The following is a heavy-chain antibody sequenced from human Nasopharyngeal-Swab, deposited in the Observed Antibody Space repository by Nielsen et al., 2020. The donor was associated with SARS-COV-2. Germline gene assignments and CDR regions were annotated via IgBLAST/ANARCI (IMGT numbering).Heavy chain of an antibody. D-gene: IGHD3-16*02. CDR3: ARAFMITFGGVIVTPPDY. V-gene: IGHV3-30*04. CDR2: ISYDGSNK. J-gene: IGHJ4*02. Sequence: GGSLRLSCAASGFTFSSYAMHWVRQAPGKGLEWVAVISYDGSNKYYADSVKGRFTISRDNSKNTLYLQMNSLRAEDTAVYYCARAFMITFGGVIVTPPDYWGQGTLVTVSS. CDR1: GFTFSSYA.